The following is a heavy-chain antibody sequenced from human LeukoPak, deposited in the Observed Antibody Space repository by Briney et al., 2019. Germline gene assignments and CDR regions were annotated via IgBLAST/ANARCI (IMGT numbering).Heavy chain of an antibody. V-gene: IGHV3-74*01. D-gene: IGHD6-19*01. CDR3: VNLGQWLVPDYYYGMDV. Sequence: GGSLRLSCAASGFTFSSYWMHWVRQAPGKGLVWVSRISDGTSTSYADSVKGRFTISRDNSENTLYLQMSSLRPEDTAVYYCVNLGQWLVPDYYYGMDVWGQGTTVTVSS. J-gene: IGHJ6*02. CDR1: GFTFSSYW. CDR2: ISDGTST.